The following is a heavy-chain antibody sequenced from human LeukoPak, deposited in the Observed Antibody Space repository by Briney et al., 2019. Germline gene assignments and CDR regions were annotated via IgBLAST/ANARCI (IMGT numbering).Heavy chain of an antibody. V-gene: IGHV5-10-1*01. D-gene: IGHD3-22*01. CDR2: IDPSDSYT. CDR3: ARPYDSSGYAGY. J-gene: IGHJ4*02. Sequence: GESLKISCKGSGYSFTSYWISWVRQMPGKDLEWMGRIDPSDSYTNYSPSFQGHVTISADKSISTAYLQWSSLKASDTAMYYCARPYDSSGYAGYWGQGTLVTVSS. CDR1: GYSFTSYW.